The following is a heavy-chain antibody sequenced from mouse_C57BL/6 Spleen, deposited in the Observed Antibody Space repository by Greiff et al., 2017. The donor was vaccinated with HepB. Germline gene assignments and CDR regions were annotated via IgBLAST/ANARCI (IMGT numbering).Heavy chain of an antibody. CDR3: AREVVFGGSSPYWYFDV. V-gene: IGHV1-26*01. J-gene: IGHJ1*03. D-gene: IGHD1-1*01. Sequence: VQLQQSGPELVKPGASVKISCKASGYTFTDYYMNWVKQSHGKSLEWIGDINPNNGGTSYNQKFKGKATLTVDKSSSTAYMELRSLTSEDSAVYYCAREVVFGGSSPYWYFDVWGTGTTVTVSS. CDR2: INPNNGGT. CDR1: GYTFTDYY.